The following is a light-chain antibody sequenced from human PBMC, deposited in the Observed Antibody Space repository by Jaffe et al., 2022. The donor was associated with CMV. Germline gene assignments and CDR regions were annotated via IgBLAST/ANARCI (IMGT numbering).Light chain of an antibody. Sequence: EIVMTQSPATLSLSPGERATVSCRASQSVSSNLAWYQQKPGQAPRLLIYGASTRATDIPARFSGSGSGTEFTLTIRSLQSEDFAFYFCQQYNNWPRTFGQGTKVDFK. CDR3: QQYNNWPRT. CDR1: QSVSSN. CDR2: GAS. V-gene: IGKV3-15*01. J-gene: IGKJ1*01.